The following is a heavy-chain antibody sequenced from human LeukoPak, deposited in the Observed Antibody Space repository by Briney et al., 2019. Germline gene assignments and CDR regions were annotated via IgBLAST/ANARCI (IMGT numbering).Heavy chain of an antibody. CDR3: AGARRGEGRIDAFDI. CDR1: GGSISSYY. J-gene: IGHJ3*02. V-gene: IGHV4-59*01. D-gene: IGHD3-10*01. CDR2: FYYGGST. Sequence: KPSETLSLTCTVSGGSISSYYWSWIRQPPGKGLEWIGYFYYGGSTSYNPSLKSRVTISVDTSKNQFSLKLSSVTAADTAVFYCAGARRGEGRIDAFDIWGQGTMVTVSS.